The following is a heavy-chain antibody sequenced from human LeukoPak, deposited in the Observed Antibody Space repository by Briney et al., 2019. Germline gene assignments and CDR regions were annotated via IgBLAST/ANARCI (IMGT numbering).Heavy chain of an antibody. CDR3: AREEAAWIQPGYDY. CDR1: GFTFSSYE. CDR2: ISSSGSTI. Sequence: GSLRLSCAASGFTFSSYEMNWVRQAPGKGLEWVSYISSSGSTIYYADSVKGRFTISRDNAKNSLYLQMNSLRAEDTAVYYCAREEAAWIQPGYDYWGQGTLVTVSS. J-gene: IGHJ4*02. D-gene: IGHD5-18*01. V-gene: IGHV3-48*03.